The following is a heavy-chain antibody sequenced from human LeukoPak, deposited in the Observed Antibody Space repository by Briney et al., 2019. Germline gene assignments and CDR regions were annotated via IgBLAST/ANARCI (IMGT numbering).Heavy chain of an antibody. D-gene: IGHD3-22*01. CDR3: ARDRKPYYYDRSGDWGTLDY. Sequence: ASVKVSCKASGYTFTSYYMHWVRQAPGQGLEWMGIINPSGGSTSYAQKFQGRVTMTRDTSTSTVYMELSSLRSEDTAVYYGARDRKPYYYDRSGDWGTLDYWGQGTLVTVSS. CDR2: INPSGGST. CDR1: GYTFTSYY. V-gene: IGHV1-46*01. J-gene: IGHJ4*02.